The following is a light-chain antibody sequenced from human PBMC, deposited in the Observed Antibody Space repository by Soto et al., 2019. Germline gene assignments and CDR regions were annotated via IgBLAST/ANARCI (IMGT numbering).Light chain of an antibody. CDR3: QQYGSSPT. V-gene: IGKV3-20*01. CDR2: DAS. Sequence: EIVMTQSPGALSLSPGERATLSCRASQSLSSTYLAWYQQKPGQAPRLLIYDASSRDTGIPDRFSGSGSGTDFTLTISRLEPEDFAVYYCQQYGSSPTFGQGTRLEIK. CDR1: QSLSSTY. J-gene: IGKJ5*01.